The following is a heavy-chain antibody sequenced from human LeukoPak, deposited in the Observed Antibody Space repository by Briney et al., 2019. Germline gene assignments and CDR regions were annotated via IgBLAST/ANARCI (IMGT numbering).Heavy chain of an antibody. CDR1: GFSFISYG. CDR2: ISDDGRRK. D-gene: IGHD4-17*01. Sequence: PGWSLRLSCAASGFSFISYGMHWVRQAPGKGLEWVGVISDDGRRKDYADSVKGRFTISRDNSKDTLYLQMNSLRAEDTAVYYCAKRPSDYGDYVSYFDYWGQGTLVTVSS. CDR3: AKRPSDYGDYVSYFDY. J-gene: IGHJ4*02. V-gene: IGHV3-30*18.